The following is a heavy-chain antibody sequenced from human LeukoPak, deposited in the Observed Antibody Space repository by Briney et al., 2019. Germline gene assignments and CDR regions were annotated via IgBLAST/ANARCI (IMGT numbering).Heavy chain of an antibody. CDR3: ARDSGIGSSSRFDP. J-gene: IGHJ5*02. D-gene: IGHD2-21*01. V-gene: IGHV3-66*01. Sequence: GGSLRLSCAASGFTVSTNYMSWVRQAPGKGLEWVSLIYSGGSTYYADSVKGRFTISRDNSKNTLFLQMSSLRAEDTAVYYCARDSGIGSSSRFDPWGQGTLVTVSS. CDR2: IYSGGST. CDR1: GFTVSTNY.